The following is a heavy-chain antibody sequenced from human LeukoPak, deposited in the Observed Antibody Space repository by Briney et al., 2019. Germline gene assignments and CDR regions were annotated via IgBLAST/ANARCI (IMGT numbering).Heavy chain of an antibody. J-gene: IGHJ4*02. D-gene: IGHD5-12*01. V-gene: IGHV4-34*01. CDR1: GGSFSGYY. Sequence: SETLSLTCAVYGGSFSGYYWSWIRQPPGKGLEWIGEINHSESTNYNPSLKSRVTISVDTSKNQFSLKLSSVTAADTAVYYCARAAGGIVATITTPFDYWGQGTLVTVSS. CDR2: INHSEST. CDR3: ARAAGGIVATITTPFDY.